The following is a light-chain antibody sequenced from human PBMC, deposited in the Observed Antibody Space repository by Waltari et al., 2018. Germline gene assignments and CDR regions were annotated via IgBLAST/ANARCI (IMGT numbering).Light chain of an antibody. J-gene: IGLJ3*02. CDR2: EGS. CDR3: CSYAGSSTLL. V-gene: IGLV2-23*01. CDR1: SSDVGNYNL. Sequence: QSALTQPASVSGSPGPSITISCTGTSSDVGNYNLVSWYQQHPGKAPKLMNYEGSKRPSGVSNRVSGSKSGNTASLTISGLQAEDEADYYCCSYAGSSTLLFGGGTKLTVL.